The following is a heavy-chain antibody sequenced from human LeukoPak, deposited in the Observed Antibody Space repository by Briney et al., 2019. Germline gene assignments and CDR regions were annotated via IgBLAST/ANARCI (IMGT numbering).Heavy chain of an antibody. V-gene: IGHV3-23*01. J-gene: IGHJ3*02. CDR3: ARESTYI. Sequence: GGSLRLSCAASGFTFSSYAMTWVRQAPGKGLEWVSAISDSGGRTYYADSVKGRFTISRDNSKNTVSLQMNSLRAEDTAVYYCARESTYIWGQGTMVTVSS. CDR1: GFTFSSYA. CDR2: ISDSGGRT.